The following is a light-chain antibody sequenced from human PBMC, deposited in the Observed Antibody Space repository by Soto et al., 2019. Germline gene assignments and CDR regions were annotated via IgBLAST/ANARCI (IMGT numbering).Light chain of an antibody. J-gene: IGLJ1*01. CDR2: DVS. CDR1: SGDVGGYNY. Sequence: QSALTQPASVSGSPGQSITISCTGTSGDVGGYNYVSWYQQHPDKAPKLMIYDVSNRPSGVSNRFSGSKSGNTASLTISGLQAEDEADYYCSSYTSSSTQVFGTGTKVTVL. CDR3: SSYTSSSTQV. V-gene: IGLV2-14*01.